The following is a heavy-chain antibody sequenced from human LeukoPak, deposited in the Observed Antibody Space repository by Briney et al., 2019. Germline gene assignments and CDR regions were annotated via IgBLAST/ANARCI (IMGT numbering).Heavy chain of an antibody. V-gene: IGHV3-48*01. Sequence: GGSLILSCAASGFTFSSYSMNWVRQAPGKGLEWVSYISSSSSTIYYADSVKGRFTISRDNAKNSLYLQMNSLRAEDTAVYYRARVPFGKDFWSGYPHYMDVWGKGTTVTVPS. CDR1: GFTFSSYS. J-gene: IGHJ6*03. D-gene: IGHD3-3*01. CDR3: ARVPFGKDFWSGYPHYMDV. CDR2: ISSSSSTI.